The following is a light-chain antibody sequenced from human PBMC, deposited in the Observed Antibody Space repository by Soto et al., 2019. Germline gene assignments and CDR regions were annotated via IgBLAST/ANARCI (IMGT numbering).Light chain of an antibody. CDR1: QSVSSSY. CDR2: GAS. V-gene: IGKV3-20*01. J-gene: IGKJ5*01. CDR3: QQYGSSPPVI. Sequence: EIVLTQSPGTLSLSPGERATLSCRASQSVSSSYLAWYQQKPGQAPRLLIYGASSRATGIPDRFSGRGSGTDFTLTISRLEPEDFAVYYCQQYGSSPPVIFGQGTRLEIK.